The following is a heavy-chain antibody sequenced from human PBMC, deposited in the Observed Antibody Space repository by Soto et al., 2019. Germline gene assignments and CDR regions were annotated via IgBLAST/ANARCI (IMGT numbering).Heavy chain of an antibody. CDR1: GGSISENW. CDR3: ERSDGNCRLDC. V-gene: IGHV4-4*02. Sequence: QVQLQESGPGLVTPSGTLSLTCAVSGGSISENWWRWVRQPPGKGLEWIGEIFHAGYTNYNPSLKSRVTLSIDPSRNQFSLHMNSVTAADTAMYFCERSDGNCRLDCWGQGTLATVSS. J-gene: IGHJ4*02. CDR2: IFHAGYT. D-gene: IGHD1-1*01.